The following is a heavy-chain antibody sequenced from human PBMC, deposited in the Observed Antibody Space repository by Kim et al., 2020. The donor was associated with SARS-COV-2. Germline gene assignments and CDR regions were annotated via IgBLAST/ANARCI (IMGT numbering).Heavy chain of an antibody. J-gene: IGHJ5*02. Sequence: ASVKVSCKASGYTFTGYYMHWVRQAPGQGLEWMGWINPNSGGTNYAQKFQGRVTMTRDTSISTAYMELSRLRSDDTAVYYCARDSGYDYWWFDPWGQGTLVTVSS. CDR1: GYTFTGYY. D-gene: IGHD5-12*01. CDR2: INPNSGGT. V-gene: IGHV1-2*02. CDR3: ARDSGYDYWWFDP.